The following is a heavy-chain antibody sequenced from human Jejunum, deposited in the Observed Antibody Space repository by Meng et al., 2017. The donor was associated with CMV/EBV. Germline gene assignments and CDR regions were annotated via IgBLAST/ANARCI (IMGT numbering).Heavy chain of an antibody. CDR2: IYPVDSTT. CDR3: VKDPSTVAAAY. D-gene: IGHD4-11*01. V-gene: IGHV3-23*03. Sequence: CTASGLTFSSDDMSWVRQAPGKGLEWVSVIYPVDSTTDYADSVKGRFTISRDNSKNTLYLQMNSLRAEDTAVYYCVKDPSTVAAAYWGQGTLVTVSS. CDR1: GLTFSSDD. J-gene: IGHJ4*02.